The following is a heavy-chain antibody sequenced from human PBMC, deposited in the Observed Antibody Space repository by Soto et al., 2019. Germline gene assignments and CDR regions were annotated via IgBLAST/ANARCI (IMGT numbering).Heavy chain of an antibody. Sequence: EVQLLESGGHFVHPGGSLRLSCAASGFTFSDYAMIWIRQVPGKGLQWVSGLYGSGRGIHYAESVKGRFTISRDNSAYALYLQMNNLRVENSAIYYCAKDAVSRDGVWLAHVWGQGTVVTVSS. D-gene: IGHD3-16*01. CDR3: AKDAVSRDGVWLAHV. CDR2: LYGSGRGI. V-gene: IGHV3-23*01. CDR1: GFTFSDYA. J-gene: IGHJ4*02.